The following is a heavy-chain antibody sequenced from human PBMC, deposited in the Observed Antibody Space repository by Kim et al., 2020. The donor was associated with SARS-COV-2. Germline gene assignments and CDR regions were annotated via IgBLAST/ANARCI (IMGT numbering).Heavy chain of an antibody. CDR3: ARADSSGYYLDAFDI. CDR2: IYHSGST. CDR1: GGSISSGGYS. D-gene: IGHD3-22*01. J-gene: IGHJ3*02. V-gene: IGHV4-30-2*01. Sequence: SETLSLTCAVSGGSISSGGYSWSWIRQPPGKGLEWIGYIYHSGSTYYNPSLKSRVTISVDRSKNQFSLKLSSVTAADTAVYYCARADSSGYYLDAFDIWGQGTMVTVSS.